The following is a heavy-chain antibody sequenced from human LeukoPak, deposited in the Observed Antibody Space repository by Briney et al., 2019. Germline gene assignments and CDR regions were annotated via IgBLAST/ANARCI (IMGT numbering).Heavy chain of an antibody. D-gene: IGHD3-22*01. CDR1: GVSVISGSYY. Sequence: SETLSLTCTVSGVSVISGSYYWSWIRQPPGKGLEWMGYMYYSGSTNYNPSLKSRLTMSVDMSKIQFSLKLRSVTAADTAVYYCARLNYDSSGYYKIPYYFDYWGQGTLVTVSS. CDR3: ARLNYDSSGYYKIPYYFDY. CDR2: MYYSGST. V-gene: IGHV4-61*01. J-gene: IGHJ4*02.